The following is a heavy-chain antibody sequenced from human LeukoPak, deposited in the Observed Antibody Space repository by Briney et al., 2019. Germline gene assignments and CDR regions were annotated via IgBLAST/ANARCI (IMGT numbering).Heavy chain of an antibody. V-gene: IGHV3-48*03. CDR1: GFTFSSYE. D-gene: IGHD6-13*01. Sequence: GGSLRLSCAASGFTFSSYEMNWVRQAPGKGLXWISYISSSGSTMYYADSVKGRFTISRDNAKNSLYLQMNSLRAEDTAIYYCASSSWYALDYWGQGTLVTVSS. CDR3: ASSSWYALDY. CDR2: ISSSGSTM. J-gene: IGHJ4*02.